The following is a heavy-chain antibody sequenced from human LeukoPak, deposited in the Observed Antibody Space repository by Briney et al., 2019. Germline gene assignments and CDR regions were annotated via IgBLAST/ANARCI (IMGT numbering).Heavy chain of an antibody. J-gene: IGHJ4*02. CDR1: GGSFSGYY. Sequence: SETLSLTCAVYGGSFSGYYWSWIRQPPGKGLEWIGEINHSGSTNYNPSLKSRVTISVDTSKNQFSLKLSSVTAADTAVYYCARGREGIVVVVAATLDYWGQGTLVTVSS. V-gene: IGHV4-34*01. CDR3: ARGREGIVVVVAATLDY. D-gene: IGHD2-15*01. CDR2: INHSGST.